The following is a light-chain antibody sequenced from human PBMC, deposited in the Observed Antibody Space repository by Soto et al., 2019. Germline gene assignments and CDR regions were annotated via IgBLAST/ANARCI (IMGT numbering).Light chain of an antibody. Sequence: QSVLTQPPSASGTPGQRVTISCSGSSSNIGSNYEYWYQQLPGTAPKLLIYRNNQRPSGVPDRFSGSKSGTSASLAISGLRSEEEAYYYCAAWDDSLSGPVVFGGGTQLTVL. CDR1: SSNIGSNY. CDR3: AAWDDSLSGPVV. CDR2: RNN. J-gene: IGLJ2*01. V-gene: IGLV1-47*01.